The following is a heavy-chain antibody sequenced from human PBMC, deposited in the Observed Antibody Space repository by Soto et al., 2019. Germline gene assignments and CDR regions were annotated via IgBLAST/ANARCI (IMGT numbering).Heavy chain of an antibody. Sequence: ASVKVSCKASGYTFTSYGISWVRQAPGQGLEWMGWISAYNGNTNYAQKHQGRVTMTTDTSTSTAYKELRSLRSDDTAVYYCARAPIAYDILTGYYPYYFDYWGQGTLVTVSS. D-gene: IGHD3-9*01. CDR1: GYTFTSYG. V-gene: IGHV1-18*01. CDR3: ARAPIAYDILTGYYPYYFDY. J-gene: IGHJ4*02. CDR2: ISAYNGNT.